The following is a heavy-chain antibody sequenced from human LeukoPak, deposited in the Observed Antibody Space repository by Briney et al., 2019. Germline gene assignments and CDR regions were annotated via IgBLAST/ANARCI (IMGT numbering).Heavy chain of an antibody. D-gene: IGHD3-22*01. V-gene: IGHV3-23*01. CDR3: AKAYYYDSSLTFDY. CDR2: ISGSGDYT. J-gene: IGHJ4*02. Sequence: GGSLRLSCAASGSTFSSYAMSWVRQAPGKGLEWVSSISGSGDYTFYVDSVKGRFTISRDNSKNTLYVQMNSLRAEDTAVYYCAKAYYYDSSLTFDYWGQGTLVTVSS. CDR1: GSTFSSYA.